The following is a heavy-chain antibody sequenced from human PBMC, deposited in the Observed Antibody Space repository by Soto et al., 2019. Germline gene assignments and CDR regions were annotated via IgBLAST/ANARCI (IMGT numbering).Heavy chain of an antibody. Sequence: GGALRISCAASGFTFSSYPMSWVRQAPGKGLEWVSAISGSGGSTYYADSVKGRFTISRDNSKNTLYLQMNSLRAEDTAVYYCAKDEREYSGYDSHWGQGTLVTVS. J-gene: IGHJ4*02. CDR2: ISGSGGST. CDR3: AKDEREYSGYDSH. V-gene: IGHV3-23*01. D-gene: IGHD5-12*01. CDR1: GFTFSSYP.